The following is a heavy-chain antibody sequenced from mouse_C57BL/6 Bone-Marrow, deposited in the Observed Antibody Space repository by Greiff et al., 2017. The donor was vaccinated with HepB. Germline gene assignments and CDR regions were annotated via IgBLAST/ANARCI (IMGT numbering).Heavy chain of an antibody. J-gene: IGHJ3*01. CDR2: ISDGGSYT. CDR1: GFTFSSYA. CDR3: AREGDYYGSSPAWFAY. V-gene: IGHV5-4*01. D-gene: IGHD1-1*01. Sequence: DVQLVESGGGLVKPGGSLKLSCAASGFTFSSYAMSWVRQTPEKRLEWVATISDGGSYTYYPDNVKGRFTISRDNAKNNLYLQMSHLKSEDTAMYYCAREGDYYGSSPAWFAYWGQGTLVTVSA.